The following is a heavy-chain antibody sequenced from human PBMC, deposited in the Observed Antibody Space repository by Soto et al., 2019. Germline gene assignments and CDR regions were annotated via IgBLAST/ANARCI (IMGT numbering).Heavy chain of an antibody. V-gene: IGHV4-39*01. J-gene: IGHJ5*02. Sequence: SETLYRTCKFSGDSMTIPPYYWGWIRQPSGKGLEWIGTIYYSGATYYNPSLRGRLTVSADTSKNYFSLRLTSVTAAATALYYRARHDDCFDPWGQGILVIVSS. CDR1: GDSMTIPPYY. CDR3: ARHDDCFDP. CDR2: IYYSGAT.